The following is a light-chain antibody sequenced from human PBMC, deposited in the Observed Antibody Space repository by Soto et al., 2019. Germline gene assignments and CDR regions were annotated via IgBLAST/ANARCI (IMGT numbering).Light chain of an antibody. CDR3: CSSAPESTYV. Sequence: QSALTQPASVSGSPGQSITISCPGSSSDVGGYNSVSWYQQHPHKAPQVIIYKGNKRPSGVSNRFSGSTSGNAASLTISGLQADDEADYFCCSSAPESTYVFGSGTKLTVL. CDR1: SSDVGGYNS. V-gene: IGLV2-23*01. J-gene: IGLJ1*01. CDR2: KGN.